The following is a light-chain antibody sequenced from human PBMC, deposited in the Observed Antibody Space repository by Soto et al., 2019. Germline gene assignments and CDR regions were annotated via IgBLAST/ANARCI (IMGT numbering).Light chain of an antibody. CDR2: SDN. CDR3: AAWDDSLNGYV. V-gene: IGLV1-44*01. J-gene: IGLJ1*01. CDR1: SSNIGSNT. Sequence: QSVLAQSPAASGSRGQRVTISCSGSSSNIGSNTVNWYHQLPGTAPKLLIYSDNQRPSGVPDRFSGSKSGTSASLAISGLQSEDEADYYCAAWDDSLNGYVFASGTKVTVL.